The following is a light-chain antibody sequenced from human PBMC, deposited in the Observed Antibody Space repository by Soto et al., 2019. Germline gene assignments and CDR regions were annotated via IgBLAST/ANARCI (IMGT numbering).Light chain of an antibody. CDR2: AAS. CDR3: QQSFSSPPWT. CDR1: QNIKTY. J-gene: IGKJ1*01. V-gene: IGKV1-39*01. Sequence: DIQMTQSPSSLSESAGDRVTITCRASQNIKTYLNWYQQKPGKAPNLLIYAASSLHSGVPSRFSGSGSGTDFTLTISSLQPEDFATYYCQQSFSSPPWTFGQGTKVDIK.